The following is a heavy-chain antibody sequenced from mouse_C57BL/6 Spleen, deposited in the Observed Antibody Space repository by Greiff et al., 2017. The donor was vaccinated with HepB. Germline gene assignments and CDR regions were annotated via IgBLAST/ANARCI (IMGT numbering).Heavy chain of an antibody. CDR2: INPNYGTT. CDR3: ARVLSTMVTRAWFAY. J-gene: IGHJ3*01. D-gene: IGHD2-2*01. V-gene: IGHV1-39*01. CDR1: GYSFTDYN. Sequence: EVQLQQSGPELVKPGASVKISCKASGYSFTDYNMNWVKQSNGKSLEWIGVINPNYGTTSYNQKFKGKATLTVDQSSSTAYMQLNSLTSEDSAVYYCARVLSTMVTRAWFAYWGQGTLVTVSA.